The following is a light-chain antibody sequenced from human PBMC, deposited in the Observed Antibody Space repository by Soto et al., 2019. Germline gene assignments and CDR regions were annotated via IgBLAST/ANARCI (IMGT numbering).Light chain of an antibody. Sequence: EMVLTQSLGTLSLSPGERATLSCRASQSVSNTYLAWYPQKPGQAPRLLIYGASNRATGLPDRLSGSGSGTDFTLTISRLEPEDLGVYYCQQYGSSGTFGQGTKLEIK. V-gene: IGKV3-20*01. J-gene: IGKJ1*01. CDR1: QSVSNTY. CDR3: QQYGSSGT. CDR2: GAS.